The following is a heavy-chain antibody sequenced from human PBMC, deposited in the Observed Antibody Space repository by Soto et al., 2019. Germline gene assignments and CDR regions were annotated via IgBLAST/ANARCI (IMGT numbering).Heavy chain of an antibody. CDR1: GGSFSGYY. CDR3: ARGPPSGGSCFDY. D-gene: IGHD2-15*01. Sequence: SETLSLTCAVYGGSFSGYYWSWIRQPPGKGLEWIGEINHSGSTNYNPSLKSRVTISVDTSKNQFSLKRSSVTAADTAVYYCARGPPSGGSCFDYWGQGTLVTVSS. CDR2: INHSGST. V-gene: IGHV4-34*01. J-gene: IGHJ4*02.